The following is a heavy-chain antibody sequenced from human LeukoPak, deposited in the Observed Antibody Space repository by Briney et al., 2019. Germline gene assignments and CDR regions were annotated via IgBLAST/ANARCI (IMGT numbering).Heavy chain of an antibody. V-gene: IGHV5-51*01. Sequence: GESLKISCKGSGYIFTSYRITWVRQMPGKGLEWMGIIYPGDSDTKYSPSFQGQVTISADKSISTAYLQWSSLKASDTAMYYCARRSYSGKDFDYWGQGTLVTVSS. CDR1: GYIFTSYR. D-gene: IGHD4-23*01. CDR3: ARRSYSGKDFDY. J-gene: IGHJ4*02. CDR2: IYPGDSDT.